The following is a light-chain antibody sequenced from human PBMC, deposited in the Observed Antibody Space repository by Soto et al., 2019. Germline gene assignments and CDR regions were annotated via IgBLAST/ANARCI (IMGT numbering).Light chain of an antibody. Sequence: EIVLTQSPATLSLSPGERATLSCRASQSVSSSLVWYQQKPGQAPRLPIYDASNRATGIPARFSGSGSGTDFTLTISILEPEDFAVYYCQQRSNWPLTFGGGTKV. J-gene: IGKJ4*01. V-gene: IGKV3-11*01. CDR1: QSVSSS. CDR3: QQRSNWPLT. CDR2: DAS.